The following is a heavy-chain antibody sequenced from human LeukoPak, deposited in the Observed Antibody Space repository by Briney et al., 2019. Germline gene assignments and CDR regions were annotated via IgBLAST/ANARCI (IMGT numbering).Heavy chain of an antibody. V-gene: IGHV3-48*03. D-gene: IGHD2-8*01. J-gene: IGHJ4*02. CDR2: ISSSASTI. CDR1: RFSFSTYE. CDR3: AREQYGVKDY. Sequence: GGSLRLSCAASRFSFSTYEMNWVRQAPGKGLELVSYISSSASTIYYADSVKGRFTISRDSAKNSPYGPMNNLSDEDTAVYYGAREQYGVKDYWGQGTLVTVSS.